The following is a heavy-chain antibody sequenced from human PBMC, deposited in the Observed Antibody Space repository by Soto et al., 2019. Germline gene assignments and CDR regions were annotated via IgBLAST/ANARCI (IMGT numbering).Heavy chain of an antibody. Sequence: GGSLRLSCAASGFTFSSYAMHWVRQAPGKGLEWVAVISYDGSNKYYADSVKGRFTISRDNSKNTLYLRMNSLRAEDTAVYYCARDKYPSLYIAARFGYWGQGTLVTVSS. D-gene: IGHD6-6*01. CDR3: ARDKYPSLYIAARFGY. CDR1: GFTFSSYA. J-gene: IGHJ4*02. CDR2: ISYDGSNK. V-gene: IGHV3-30-3*01.